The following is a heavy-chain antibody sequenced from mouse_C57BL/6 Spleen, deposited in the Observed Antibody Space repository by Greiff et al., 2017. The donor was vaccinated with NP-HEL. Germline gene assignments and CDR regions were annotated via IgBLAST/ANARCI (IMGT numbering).Heavy chain of an antibody. CDR2: ISYDGSN. J-gene: IGHJ3*01. CDR1: GYSITSGYY. D-gene: IGHD2-5*01. Sequence: VQLKESGPGLVKPSQSLSLTCSVTGYSITSGYYWNWIRQFPGNKLEWMGYISYDGSNNYNPSLKNRISITRDTSKNQFFLKLNSVTTEDTATYYCASPYSSWFAYWGQGTLVTVSA. V-gene: IGHV3-6*01. CDR3: ASPYSSWFAY.